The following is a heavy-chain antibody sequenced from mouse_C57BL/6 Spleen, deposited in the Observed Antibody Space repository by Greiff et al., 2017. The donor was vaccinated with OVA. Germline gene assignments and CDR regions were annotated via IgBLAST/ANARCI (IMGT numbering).Heavy chain of an antibody. V-gene: IGHV1-82*01. CDR1: GYAFSSSW. D-gene: IGHD1-1*01. J-gene: IGHJ2*01. CDR3: ASTGYFDY. Sequence: QVQLKESGPELVKPGASVKISCKASGYAFSSSWMNWVKQRPGKGLEWIGRIYTGDGDTNYNGNFKGKATLTADKSSSTAYMQLSSVTSEDSAVYFCASTGYFDYWGQGTTLTVSA. CDR2: IYTGDGDT.